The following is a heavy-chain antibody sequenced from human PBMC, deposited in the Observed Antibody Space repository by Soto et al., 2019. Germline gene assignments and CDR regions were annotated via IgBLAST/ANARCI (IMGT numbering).Heavy chain of an antibody. Sequence: VQLVESGGGVVQPGRSLRLSCAASGFTFCDYAMHWVRQAPGKGLEWVAVVSHDGRNTHYADSVKGRFTISRDSSKNTVSLEMPSLRAEDTAVYYCAQGGRQWLVTSAFNYWGQGALVTVSS. CDR1: GFTFCDYA. V-gene: IGHV3-30*03. CDR3: AQGGRQWLVTSAFNY. CDR2: VSHDGRNT. D-gene: IGHD6-19*01. J-gene: IGHJ4*02.